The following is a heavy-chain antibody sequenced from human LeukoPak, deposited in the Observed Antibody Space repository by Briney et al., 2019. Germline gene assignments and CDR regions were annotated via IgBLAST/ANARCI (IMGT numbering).Heavy chain of an antibody. CDR2: IIPIFGTA. J-gene: IGHJ4*02. Sequence: SVKVSCKASGGTFSSYAISWVRQAPGQGLEWMGGIIPIFGTANYAQKFQGRVTITADESTSTAYMELSSLRTEDTAVYYCASTLRYDSSGYPFDYWGQGTLVTVSS. CDR3: ASTLRYDSSGYPFDY. D-gene: IGHD3-22*01. V-gene: IGHV1-69*13. CDR1: GGTFSSYA.